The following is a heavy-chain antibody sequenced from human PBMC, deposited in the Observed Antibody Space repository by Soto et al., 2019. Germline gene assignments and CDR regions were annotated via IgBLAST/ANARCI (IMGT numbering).Heavy chain of an antibody. D-gene: IGHD2-15*01. J-gene: IGHJ5*02. V-gene: IGHV4-31*03. CDR3: AREVRSGGRYNWFDP. CDR1: GGSISSGGYY. Sequence: SETLSLTCTVSGGSISSGGYYWSWIRQHPGKGLEWIGYIYYSGSTYYNPSLKSRVTISVDTSKNQFSLKLSSVTAADTAVYYCAREVRSGGRYNWFDPWSQGTLVTVSS. CDR2: IYYSGST.